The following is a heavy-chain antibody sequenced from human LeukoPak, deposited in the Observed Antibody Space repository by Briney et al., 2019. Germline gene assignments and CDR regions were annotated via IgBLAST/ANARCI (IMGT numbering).Heavy chain of an antibody. D-gene: IGHD6-6*01. CDR2: IYYSGST. CDR3: ARSSYSSSSSV. J-gene: IGHJ3*01. CDR1: GGSISSGGYY. Sequence: SETLSLTCTVSGGSISSGGYYWSWIRQHPGKGLEWIGYIYYSGSTYYNSSFKSRVTISVDTSKNQSSLKLSSVTAADTAVYYCARSSYSSSSSVWGQGTMVTVSS. V-gene: IGHV4-31*03.